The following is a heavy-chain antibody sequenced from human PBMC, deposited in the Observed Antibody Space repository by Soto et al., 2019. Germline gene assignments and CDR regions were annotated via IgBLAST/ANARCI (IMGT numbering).Heavy chain of an antibody. CDR3: ARGSRAVVTPTEYFQH. Sequence: QVQLVQSGAEVKKPGASVKVSCKASGYTFTGYYMHWVRQAPGQGLEWMGWINPNSGGTNYAQKFQGRVTMTRDTSISTAYMELSRLRSDDTTVYYCARGSRAVVTPTEYFQHWGQGTLVTVSS. CDR2: INPNSGGT. V-gene: IGHV1-2*02. D-gene: IGHD2-21*02. CDR1: GYTFTGYY. J-gene: IGHJ1*01.